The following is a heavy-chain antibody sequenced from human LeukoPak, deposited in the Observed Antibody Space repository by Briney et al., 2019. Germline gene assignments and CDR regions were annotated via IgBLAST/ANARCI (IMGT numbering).Heavy chain of an antibody. Sequence: SQTLSLTCTVSGYSISSGYYWGWIRQPPGKGLEWIGSIYHSGSTNYNPSLKSRVTISVDTSKNQFSLKLSSVTAADTAVYYCARLRKYYYGSGSPWNWFDPWGQGTLVTVSS. D-gene: IGHD3-10*01. CDR3: ARLRKYYYGSGSPWNWFDP. V-gene: IGHV4-38-2*02. J-gene: IGHJ5*02. CDR1: GYSISSGYY. CDR2: IYHSGST.